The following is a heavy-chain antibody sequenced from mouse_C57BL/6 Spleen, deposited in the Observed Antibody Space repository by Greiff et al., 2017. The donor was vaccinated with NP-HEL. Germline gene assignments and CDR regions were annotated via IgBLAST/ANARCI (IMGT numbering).Heavy chain of an antibody. CDR1: GYTFTDYE. D-gene: IGHD3-2*02. V-gene: IGHV1-15*01. J-gene: IGHJ2*01. CDR2: IDPETGGT. Sequence: QVHVKQSGAELVRPGASVTLSCKASGYTFTDYEMHWVKQTPVHGLEWIGAIDPETGGTAYNQKFKGKAILTADKSSTTAYMELRSLTSEDSAVYYCTRSRQLRHYFDYWGQGTTLTVSS. CDR3: TRSRQLRHYFDY.